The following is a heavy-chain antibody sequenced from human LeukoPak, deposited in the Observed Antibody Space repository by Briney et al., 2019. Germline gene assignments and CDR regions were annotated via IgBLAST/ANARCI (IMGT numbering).Heavy chain of an antibody. D-gene: IGHD1-26*01. J-gene: IGHJ4*02. Sequence: SETLSLTCSVSNGAVKNYYWTWIRRPPGQGLEWIGNFLYSGTTTYRASLDSRLIISVDNSKNTVSLRLFSVTAADTAVYYCATLVYSGSRYHFDTWGQGTLVTVSS. CDR2: FLYSGTT. CDR1: NGAVKNYY. CDR3: ATLVYSGSRYHFDT. V-gene: IGHV4-59*02.